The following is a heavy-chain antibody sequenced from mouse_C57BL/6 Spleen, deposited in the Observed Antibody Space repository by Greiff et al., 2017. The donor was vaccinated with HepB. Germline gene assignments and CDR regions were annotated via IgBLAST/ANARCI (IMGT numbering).Heavy chain of an antibody. CDR1: GYAFSSYW. D-gene: IGHD4-1*01. J-gene: IGHJ4*01. V-gene: IGHV1-80*01. Sequence: QVQLQQSGAELVKPGASVKISCKASGYAFSSYWMNWVKQRPGQGLEWIGQIYPGDGDTNYNGKFKGKATLTADKSSSTAYMQLSSLTSEDSAVYFCARFGVTGRGDYAMDDWGQGTSVTVSS. CDR3: ARFGVTGRGDYAMDD. CDR2: IYPGDGDT.